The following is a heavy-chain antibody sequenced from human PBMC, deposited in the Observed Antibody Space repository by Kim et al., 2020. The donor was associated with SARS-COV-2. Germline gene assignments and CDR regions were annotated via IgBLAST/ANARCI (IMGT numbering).Heavy chain of an antibody. CDR2: IYYSGST. J-gene: IGHJ4*02. D-gene: IGHD2-2*01. CDR1: GGSISSSSYY. V-gene: IGHV4-39*01. CDR3: ARQLVKRGYCSSTSCFN. Sequence: SETLSLTCTVSGGSISSSSYYWGWIRQPPGKGLEWIGSIYYSGSTYYNPSLKSRVTISVDTSKNQFSLKLSSVTAADTAVYYCARQLVKRGYCSSTSCFNWGQGTLVTVSS.